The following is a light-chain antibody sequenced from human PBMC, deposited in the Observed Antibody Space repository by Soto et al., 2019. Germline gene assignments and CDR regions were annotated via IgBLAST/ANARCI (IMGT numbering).Light chain of an antibody. CDR1: QSISSW. Sequence: DIQMTQSPSSVSASVGDRVTITCRASQSISSWLGWYQQKPGKDPKLLIYAASSLQSGVPSRFSGSGDGTDFTLTISSLQPEDFGTYYCQQGNSFPITFGQGTRLDIK. CDR2: AAS. CDR3: QQGNSFPIT. V-gene: IGKV1-12*01. J-gene: IGKJ5*01.